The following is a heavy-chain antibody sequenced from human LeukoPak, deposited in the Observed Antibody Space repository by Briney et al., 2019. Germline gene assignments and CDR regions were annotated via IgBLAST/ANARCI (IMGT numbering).Heavy chain of an antibody. Sequence: KPSETLSLTCTVSGGSISSYYWSWIRQPPGKGLEWIGYIYYSGCTNYNPSLKSRVTISVDTSKNQFSLKLSSVTAADTAVYYCAREGEDGDYTFDYWGQGTLVTVSS. CDR3: AREGEDGDYTFDY. D-gene: IGHD4-17*01. J-gene: IGHJ4*02. V-gene: IGHV4-59*01. CDR2: IYYSGCT. CDR1: GGSISSYY.